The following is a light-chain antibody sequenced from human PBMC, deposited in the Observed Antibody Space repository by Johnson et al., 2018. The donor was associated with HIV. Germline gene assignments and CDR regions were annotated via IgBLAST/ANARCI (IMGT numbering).Light chain of an antibody. Sequence: QSVLTQPPSVSAAPGQKVTISCSGSSSNIGNNYVSWYQQLPGTAPKLLIYENNMRPSGIPDRFSGSKYGTSATLDITGLQTGDEADYYCGTWDSSLSVYVFGNGTKVTVL. V-gene: IGLV1-51*02. J-gene: IGLJ1*01. CDR1: SSNIGNNY. CDR3: GTWDSSLSVYV. CDR2: ENN.